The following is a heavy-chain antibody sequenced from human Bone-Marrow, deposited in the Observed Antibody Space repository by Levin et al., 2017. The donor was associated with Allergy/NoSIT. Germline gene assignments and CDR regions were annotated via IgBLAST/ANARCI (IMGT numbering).Heavy chain of an antibody. V-gene: IGHV3-23*01. CDR2: TSATGDET. D-gene: IGHD3-3*02. J-gene: IGHJ5*01. CDR3: AKHFRATRSWLDS. CDR1: GLTFRVYA. Sequence: PGGSLRLSCSATGLTFRVYAMSWVRQAPGKGLAWVATTSATGDETYYADSVRGRFTISRDNSNNTLSLQMNSLRTEDTALYYCAKHFRATRSWLDSWGRGALVTVA.